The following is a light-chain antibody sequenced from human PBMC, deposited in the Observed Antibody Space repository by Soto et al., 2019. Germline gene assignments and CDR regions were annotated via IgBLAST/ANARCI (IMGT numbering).Light chain of an antibody. CDR3: ISYTSSSTSVV. J-gene: IGLJ2*01. CDR2: EVT. V-gene: IGLV2-14*01. CDR1: SSDVGGYNY. Sequence: QSALTQPASVSGSPGQSITISCTGTSSDVGGYNYVSWYQQHPGKAPKLMIYEVTNRPSGVSNRFSGSKSGNTASLTISGLQAEDEADYYCISYTSSSTSVVFGGGTKLTVL.